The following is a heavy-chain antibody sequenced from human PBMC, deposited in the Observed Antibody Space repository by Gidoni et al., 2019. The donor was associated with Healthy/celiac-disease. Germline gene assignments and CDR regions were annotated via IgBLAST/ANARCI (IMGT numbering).Heavy chain of an antibody. CDR2: INPSGGST. CDR3: ARHIWSWHAFDI. Sequence: QVQLVQSVAEVKKPGASVTVSCKASGYTFTSYYMHWVRQAPGQGLEWMGIINPSGGSTSYAQKFKGRVIMNRDTSTSTVYMELSSMRSEDTAVYYCARHIWSWHAFDIWGQGTMVTVSS. D-gene: IGHD3-3*02. V-gene: IGHV1-46*01. CDR1: GYTFTSYY. J-gene: IGHJ3*02.